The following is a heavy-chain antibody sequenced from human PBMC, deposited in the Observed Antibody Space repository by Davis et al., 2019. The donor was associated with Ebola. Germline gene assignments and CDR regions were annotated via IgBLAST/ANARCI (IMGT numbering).Heavy chain of an antibody. CDR3: ARGGYGGNSFFDY. D-gene: IGHD4-23*01. Sequence: GESLKISCAASGFTFSSYAMSWVRQAPGKGLEWVSYISSSGSTIYYADSVKGRFTISRDNAKNSLYLQMNSLRAEDTAVYYCARGGYGGNSFFDYWGQGTLVTVSS. J-gene: IGHJ4*02. CDR2: ISSSGSTI. CDR1: GFTFSSYA. V-gene: IGHV3-48*04.